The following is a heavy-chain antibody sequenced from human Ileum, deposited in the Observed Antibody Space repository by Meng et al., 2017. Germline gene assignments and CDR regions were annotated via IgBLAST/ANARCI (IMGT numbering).Heavy chain of an antibody. V-gene: IGHV3-73*01. Sequence: GPVGGAGGGLVQPGGSLRLSCACYGFSFSACSMHWVRQASGKGLEWVGHIRSKANNYATAYAASVKGRFTISRDESKNTAYLQMSSLKTEDTAVYYCTRLYSAGWGQGTLVTVSS. CDR3: TRLYSAG. CDR2: IRSKANNYAT. J-gene: IGHJ4*02. D-gene: IGHD6-13*01. CDR1: GFSFSACS.